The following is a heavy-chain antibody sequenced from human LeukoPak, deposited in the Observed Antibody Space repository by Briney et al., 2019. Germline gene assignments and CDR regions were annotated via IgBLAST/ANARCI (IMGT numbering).Heavy chain of an antibody. J-gene: IGHJ5*02. V-gene: IGHV4-61*02. CDR1: GGSISSGSYY. CDR2: IYTSGST. CDR3: AQERIFGVVIRWFDP. D-gene: IGHD3-3*01. Sequence: SQTLSLTCTVSGGSISSGSYYWGWIRQPPGKGLEWIGRIYTSGSTNYNPSLKSRVTISVDTSKNQFSLKLSSVTAADTAVYYCAQERIFGVVIRWFDPWGQGTLVTVSS.